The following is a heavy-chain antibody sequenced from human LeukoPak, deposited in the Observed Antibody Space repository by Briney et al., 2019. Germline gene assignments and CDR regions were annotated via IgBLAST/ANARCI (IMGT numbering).Heavy chain of an antibody. D-gene: IGHD5-18*01. CDR3: ARALGYSYGYAVDY. Sequence: GSLRLSCAASGFIFSNYNMNWVRQAPGEGLEWLSYISSSSGTIYYADSVKGRFTISGDNAKNSLHLQMNSLRAEDTAVYYCARALGYSYGYAVDYWGQGTRVTVSS. J-gene: IGHJ4*02. CDR1: GFIFSNYN. V-gene: IGHV3-48*01. CDR2: ISSSSGTI.